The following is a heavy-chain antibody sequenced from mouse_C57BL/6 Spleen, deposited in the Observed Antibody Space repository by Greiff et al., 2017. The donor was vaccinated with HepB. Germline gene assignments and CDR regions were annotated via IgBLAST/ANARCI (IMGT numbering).Heavy chain of an antibody. Sequence: EVKLMESGGGLVKPGGSLKLSCAASGFTFSDYGMHWVRQAPEKGLEWVAYISSGSSTIYYADTVKGRFTISRDNAKNTLFLQMTSLRSEDTAMYYCARFYGSTFAYWGQGTLVTVSA. J-gene: IGHJ3*01. CDR1: GFTFSDYG. CDR2: ISSGSSTI. V-gene: IGHV5-17*01. D-gene: IGHD1-1*01. CDR3: ARFYGSTFAY.